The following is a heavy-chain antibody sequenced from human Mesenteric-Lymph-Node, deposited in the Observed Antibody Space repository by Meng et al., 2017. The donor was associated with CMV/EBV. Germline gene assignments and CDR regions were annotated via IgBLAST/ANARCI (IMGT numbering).Heavy chain of an antibody. J-gene: IGHJ4*02. CDR2: ISGTGHST. CDR1: GISFSRYA. V-gene: IGHV3-23*01. D-gene: IGHD3-16*01. Sequence: SCAASGISFSRYAMSGVRQAPGKGLEWVAAISGTGHSTYYADSVKGRFTISRDNSKNTLYLQMNSLRAEDTAIYYCAKKYDSRPVFDYWGQGTLVTVSS. CDR3: AKKYDSRPVFDY.